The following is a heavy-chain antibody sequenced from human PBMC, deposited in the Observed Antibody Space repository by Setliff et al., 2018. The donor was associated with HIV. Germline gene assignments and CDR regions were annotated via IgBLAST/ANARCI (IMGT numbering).Heavy chain of an antibody. CDR1: AVSIGGYS. Sequence: SETLSLTCTVSAVSIGGYSWSWIRQSPGKGLEWIGSIYSTDTTNHNPSLESRVTISLDTSKNQLSLKLSSVTAADTAVYYCTREFFYWGQGILVTVSS. D-gene: IGHD3-10*01. CDR3: TREFFY. CDR2: IYSTDTT. V-gene: IGHV4-4*09. J-gene: IGHJ4*02.